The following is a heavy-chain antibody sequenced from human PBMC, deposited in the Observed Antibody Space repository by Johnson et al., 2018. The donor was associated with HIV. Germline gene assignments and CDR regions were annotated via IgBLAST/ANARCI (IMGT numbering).Heavy chain of an antibody. V-gene: IGHV3-66*02. CDR2: IYSGGST. J-gene: IGHJ3*02. D-gene: IGHD4-11*01. CDR1: GFTFDDYG. CDR3: AKDYSNYPQDAFDI. Sequence: VQLVESGGGLVQPGGSLRLSCAASGFTFDDYGMSWVRQAPGKGLEWVSVIYSGGSTYYADSVKGRFTISRDNSKNTLYLQMNSLRAEDTAVYYCAKDYSNYPQDAFDIWGQGTMVTVSS.